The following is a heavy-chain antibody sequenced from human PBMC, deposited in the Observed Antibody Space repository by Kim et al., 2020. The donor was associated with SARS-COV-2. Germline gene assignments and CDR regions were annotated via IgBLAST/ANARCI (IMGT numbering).Heavy chain of an antibody. D-gene: IGHD6-13*01. V-gene: IGHV5-10-1*01. Sequence: TNYSPSIRGHVTIAADKSISTAYLQGSSLTASDTAIYYCARQEGIAASVDYWGQGTLVTVSS. CDR2: T. J-gene: IGHJ4*02. CDR3: ARQEGIAASVDY.